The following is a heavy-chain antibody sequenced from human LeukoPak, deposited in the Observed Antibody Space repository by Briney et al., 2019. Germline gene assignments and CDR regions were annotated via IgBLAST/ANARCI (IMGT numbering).Heavy chain of an antibody. J-gene: IGHJ4*02. D-gene: IGHD3-10*01. CDR1: GFTFSTYA. V-gene: IGHV3-23*01. Sequence: GGSLRLSCVASGFTFSTYAMSWVRQAPGKGLEWVSVISGSGGSTYYADSVKGRFTISRDNSKNTLYLQMNSLRPEDTAVYYCAKGDPYGSGSYPVDYWGQGTLVTVSS. CDR3: AKGDPYGSGSYPVDY. CDR2: ISGSGGST.